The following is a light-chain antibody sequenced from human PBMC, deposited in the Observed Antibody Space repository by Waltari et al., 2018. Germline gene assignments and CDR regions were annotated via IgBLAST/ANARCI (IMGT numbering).Light chain of an antibody. V-gene: IGKV3-20*01. CDR1: QSFSRA. Sequence: EIVLTQSPGHLSLSPGERATLSCRASQSFSRALAWYQQKPGQAHSLLIYDASTRAIGIPDRFSGGGSGTDFSLTISRLEPEDFAVDYCQHYVRLPVTFGQGTTVEIK. CDR2: DAS. J-gene: IGKJ1*01. CDR3: QHYVRLPVT.